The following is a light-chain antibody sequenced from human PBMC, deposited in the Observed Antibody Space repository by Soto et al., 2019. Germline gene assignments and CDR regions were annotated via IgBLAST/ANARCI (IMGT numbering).Light chain of an antibody. CDR2: DVS. J-gene: IGLJ1*01. V-gene: IGLV2-14*01. CDR3: SSYTSSSTGV. Sequence: QSALTQPASVSGSPGHSITISCTGTSSDVGGYNYVSWYQQHPGKAPKLMIYDVSNRPSGVSNRFSGSKSGNTASLTISGLQAEDEADYYCSSYTSSSTGVFGTGNKVTV. CDR1: SSDVGGYNY.